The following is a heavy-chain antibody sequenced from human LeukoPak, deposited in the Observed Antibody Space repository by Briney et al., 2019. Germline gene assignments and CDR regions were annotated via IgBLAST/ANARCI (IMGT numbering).Heavy chain of an antibody. CDR2: MNPNSGNT. J-gene: IGHJ6*03. CDR3: ARGAIDYSNTYYYYMNV. V-gene: IGHV1-8*01. CDR1: GYTFTSYD. Sequence: ASVKVSCKASGYTFTSYDINWVRQATGQGLEWMGWMNPNSGNTGYAQKFQGRVTMTRNTSISTAYMELSSLRSEDTAVYYCARGAIDYSNTYYYYMNVWGKGTTVTVSS. D-gene: IGHD4-11*01.